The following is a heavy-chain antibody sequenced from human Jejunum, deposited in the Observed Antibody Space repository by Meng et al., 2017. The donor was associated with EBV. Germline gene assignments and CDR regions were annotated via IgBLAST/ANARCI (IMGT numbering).Heavy chain of an antibody. CDR1: GSTFPEYY. V-gene: IGHV1-2*06. CDR3: ARSTLTGYYDRWFDP. CDR2: NNLNSGFS. Sequence: QVQLVIAGAEVKTPGASVKVSCKASGSTFPEYYMHWVRQAPGQGLQWIGRNNLNSGFSSYSRKFQGRVTLTRDTTTNTAYMELGGLESDDTAVYYCARSTLTGYYDRWFDPWGQGTLVTVSS. D-gene: IGHD3-22*01. J-gene: IGHJ5*02.